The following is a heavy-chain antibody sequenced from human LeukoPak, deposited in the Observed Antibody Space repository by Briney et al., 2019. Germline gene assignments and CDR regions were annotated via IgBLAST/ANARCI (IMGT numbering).Heavy chain of an antibody. CDR1: GFTFSSYG. Sequence: GGSLRLSCAASGFTFSSYGMHWVRQAPGKGLEWVADIKPDGSDKYYVGSVKGRFTISRDNAKNSLYLQLDSLRVEDTAVYYCAREWAHYDYWGQGTLVTVSS. CDR2: IKPDGSDK. V-gene: IGHV3-7*01. D-gene: IGHD1-26*01. J-gene: IGHJ4*02. CDR3: AREWAHYDY.